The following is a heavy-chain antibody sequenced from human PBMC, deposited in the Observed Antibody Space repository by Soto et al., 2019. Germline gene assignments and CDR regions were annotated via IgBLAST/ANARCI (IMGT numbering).Heavy chain of an antibody. Sequence: SGPTLVNPTQTLTLTCTFSGFSLSTIGLGVGWIRQPPGKALEWLALIYWNGDKRYSPSLKSRLTITKDTSKNQVVLTMTNMDPVDTATYYCAHTLYYYDSSGYYSDYWGQGTLVTVSS. J-gene: IGHJ4*02. D-gene: IGHD3-22*01. CDR1: GFSLSTIGLG. V-gene: IGHV2-5*01. CDR3: AHTLYYYDSSGYYSDY. CDR2: IYWNGDK.